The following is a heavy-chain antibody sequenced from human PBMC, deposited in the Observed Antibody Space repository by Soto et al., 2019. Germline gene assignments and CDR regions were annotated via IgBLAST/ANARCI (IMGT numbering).Heavy chain of an antibody. J-gene: IGHJ6*02. CDR1: GFTFSSYS. CDR3: ARDLSRISYYYGMDV. V-gene: IGHV3-21*01. D-gene: IGHD2-2*01. CDR2: ISSSSSYI. Sequence: VGSLRLSCAASGFTFSSYSMNWVRQAPGRGLEWVSSISSSSSYIYYADSVKGRFTISRDNAKNSLYLQMNSLRAEDTAVYYCARDLSRISYYYGMDVWGQGTTVTVSS.